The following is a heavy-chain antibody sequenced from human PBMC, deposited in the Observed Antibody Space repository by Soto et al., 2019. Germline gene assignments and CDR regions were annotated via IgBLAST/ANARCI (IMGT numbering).Heavy chain of an antibody. V-gene: IGHV4-31*03. CDR2: IYYSGST. CDR3: ARGGRRSPVMDV. J-gene: IGHJ6*02. CDR1: GGSISSGGYY. Sequence: QVQLQESGPGLVKPSQTLSLTCTVSGGSISSGGYYWSWIRQHPGKGLEWIGYIYYSGSTYYNPSPTSRVTISVDTSKNQFSLKLSSVTAADTAVYYCARGGRRSPVMDVWGQGTTVTVSS.